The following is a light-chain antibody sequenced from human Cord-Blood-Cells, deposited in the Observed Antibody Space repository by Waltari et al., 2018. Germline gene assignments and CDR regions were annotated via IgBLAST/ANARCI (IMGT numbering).Light chain of an antibody. Sequence: EIVMTQSPATLFVSPGERATLSCRASQSVSSNLAWYQQKPGQAPRLLIYGASTRATGIPARFSGSGSGTEFTLTISSLQSEDFAVYYCQQYNNWSWTFGQGTKVEIK. J-gene: IGKJ1*01. CDR2: GAS. V-gene: IGKV3-15*01. CDR1: QSVSSN. CDR3: QQYNNWSWT.